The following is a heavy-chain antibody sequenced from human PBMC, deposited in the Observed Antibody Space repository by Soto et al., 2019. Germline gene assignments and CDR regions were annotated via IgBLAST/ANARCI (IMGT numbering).Heavy chain of an antibody. CDR2: ISYDGSNK. V-gene: IGHV3-30*18. CDR3: AKDRSGSYYSEVDP. Sequence: LRLSCAASGFTFSSYGMHWVRQAPGKGLEWVAVISYDGSNKYYADSVKGRFTISRDNSKNTLYLQMNSLRAEDTAVYYCAKDRSGSYYSEVDPWGQGTLVTASS. CDR1: GFTFSSYG. J-gene: IGHJ5*02. D-gene: IGHD1-26*01.